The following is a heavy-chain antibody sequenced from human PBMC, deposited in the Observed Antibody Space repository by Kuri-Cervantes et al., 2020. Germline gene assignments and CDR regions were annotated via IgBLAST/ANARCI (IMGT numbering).Heavy chain of an antibody. CDR3: AGLAPRVSDPRGP. J-gene: IGHJ5*02. Sequence: SVKVSCKASGGTFTRDAISWVRQAPGQGLEWMGGIIPIFGTPKYAPRFQGRVTITTDESTSTAYMELSSLTSEDTAIYYCAGLAPRVSDPRGPWGQGTLVTVSS. CDR2: IIPIFGTP. CDR1: GGTFTRDA. V-gene: IGHV1-69*05. D-gene: IGHD2-8*01.